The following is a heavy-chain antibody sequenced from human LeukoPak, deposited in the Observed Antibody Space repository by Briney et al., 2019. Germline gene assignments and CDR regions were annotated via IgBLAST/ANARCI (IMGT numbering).Heavy chain of an antibody. Sequence: SETLSLTCTVAGGSISTDNYNWDWIRQAPGKGLEWIGNIYHSGITYYNPSLQSRVTMSVDTSKTHFSLRLTSLTAADTAVYFCARHHSALNRYDPWGRGTLVIVSS. V-gene: IGHV4-39*01. CDR2: IYHSGIT. CDR3: ARHHSALNRYDP. J-gene: IGHJ5*02. CDR1: GGSISTDNYN. D-gene: IGHD1-14*01.